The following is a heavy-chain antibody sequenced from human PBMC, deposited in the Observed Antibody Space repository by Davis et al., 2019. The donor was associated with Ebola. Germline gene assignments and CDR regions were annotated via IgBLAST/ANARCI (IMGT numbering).Heavy chain of an antibody. CDR3: ARSPLGYYYDSSGYYTLPWYFDL. D-gene: IGHD3-22*01. CDR1: GGSISSSSYY. J-gene: IGHJ2*01. Sequence: SETLSLTCTVSGGSISSSSYYWGWIRQPPGKGLEWIGSIYYSGSTNYNPSLKSRVTISVDKSKNQFSLKLSSVTAADTAVYYCARSPLGYYYDSSGYYTLPWYFDLWGRGTLVTVSS. V-gene: IGHV4-39*07. CDR2: IYYSGST.